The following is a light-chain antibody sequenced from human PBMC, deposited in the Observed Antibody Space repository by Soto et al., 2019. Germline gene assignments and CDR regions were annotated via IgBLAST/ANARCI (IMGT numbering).Light chain of an antibody. V-gene: IGKV1-33*01. CDR2: DAS. J-gene: IGKJ4*01. CDR3: QQNDSTPPIT. Sequence: DIQMTQSPSSLSASVGDRVTITCRASQSISSYLNWYQQKPGKAPKLLIYDASNLETGVPSRFSGSGSGTDFTFTISSLQPEDIATYYCQQNDSTPPITFGGGTQVEIK. CDR1: QSISSY.